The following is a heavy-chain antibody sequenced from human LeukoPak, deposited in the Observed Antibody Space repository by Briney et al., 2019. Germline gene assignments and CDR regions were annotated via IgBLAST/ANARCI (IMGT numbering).Heavy chain of an antibody. CDR3: ASLGSGSSPIIDFDY. J-gene: IGHJ4*02. CDR2: IDPSGGGT. CDR1: GYTFTSYG. Sequence: ASVKVSCKASGYTFTSYGISWVRQAPGQGLEWMGIIDPSGGGTSYAQKFQGRVTLTRDTSTSIVYMELSSLTSEDTAVYYCASLGSGSSPIIDFDYWGQGTLVTVCS. D-gene: IGHD3-10*01. V-gene: IGHV1-46*01.